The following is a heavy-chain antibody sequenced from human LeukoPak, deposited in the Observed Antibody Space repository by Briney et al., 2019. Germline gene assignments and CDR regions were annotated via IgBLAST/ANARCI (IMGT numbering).Heavy chain of an antibody. CDR1: GYIFTSYW. D-gene: IGHD5-18*01. CDR2: IYPGDSDN. V-gene: IGHV5-51*01. CDR3: ARRSYGYAFDI. Sequence: GESLKISCKGSGYIFTSYWIGWVRQIPGKGLEWMGIIYPGDSDNQSHPSLQDQVTISANKSISTAYLQWTSLKASDTAMYYGARRSYGYAFDIWGQGTMVTVSS. J-gene: IGHJ3*02.